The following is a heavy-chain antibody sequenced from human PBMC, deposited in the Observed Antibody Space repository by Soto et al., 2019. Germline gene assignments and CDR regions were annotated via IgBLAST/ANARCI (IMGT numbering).Heavy chain of an antibody. J-gene: IGHJ4*02. CDR2: MNSDGSTI. CDR3: ATAEVDY. Sequence: GGSLRRSCAASGFTFGNYLMHWVRQAPGKGLEWVSRMNSDGSTINYADSVKGRFTVSRDNAKNTLYLQMNSLRAEDTAVYYCATAEVDYWGPGTLVTVSS. V-gene: IGHV3-74*01. CDR1: GFTFGNYL.